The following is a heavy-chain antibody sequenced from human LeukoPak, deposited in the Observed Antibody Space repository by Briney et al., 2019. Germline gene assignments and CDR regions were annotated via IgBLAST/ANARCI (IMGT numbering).Heavy chain of an antibody. CDR1: VFTFSSYG. Sequence: SGGSLRLSCAASVFTFSSYGMHWVRQAPGKGLEWVAFIRYDGSNKYYADSVKGRFTISRDNSQNTLYLQMNSLRAEDTAVYYCAADPTYCSGGSCYSSVFYWGQGTLVTVSS. V-gene: IGHV3-30*02. CDR3: AADPTYCSGGSCYSSVFY. CDR2: IRYDGSNK. D-gene: IGHD2-15*01. J-gene: IGHJ4*02.